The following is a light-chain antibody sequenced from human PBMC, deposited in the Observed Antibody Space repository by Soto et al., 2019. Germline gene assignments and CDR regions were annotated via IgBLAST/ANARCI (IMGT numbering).Light chain of an antibody. V-gene: IGKV3-20*01. Sequence: DIVLTQSPGTLSLSPGARATLSCRASQIISSTYLGWYHQKPGQAPRLLIYGASSRATGIPDRFSGSGSGTDFTLTISRLEPEDFAVYYCQHYGTSLYTFGQGTKLEIK. CDR2: GAS. CDR3: QHYGTSLYT. J-gene: IGKJ2*01. CDR1: QIISSTY.